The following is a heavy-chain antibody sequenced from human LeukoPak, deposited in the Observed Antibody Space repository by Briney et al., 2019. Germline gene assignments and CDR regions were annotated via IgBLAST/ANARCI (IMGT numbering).Heavy chain of an antibody. D-gene: IGHD6-19*01. CDR2: ITRSGTTI. J-gene: IGHJ4*02. V-gene: IGHV3-48*03. Sequence: PGGSLRLSCAASGFTFSTHEMNWVRQAPGKGLEWVSYITRSGTTIYYADSVKGRFTISRDNSKNTMYLQMNSLRAEDTAVYYCASGGGYSSAWHPSDYWGQGTLVTVSS. CDR1: GFTFSTHE. CDR3: ASGGGYSSAWHPSDY.